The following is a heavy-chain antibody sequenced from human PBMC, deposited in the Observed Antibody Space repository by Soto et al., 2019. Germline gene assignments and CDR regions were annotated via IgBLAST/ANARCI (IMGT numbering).Heavy chain of an antibody. CDR1: GFTFSSYA. CDR2: ISGSGGST. V-gene: IGHV3-23*01. D-gene: IGHD3-3*01. J-gene: IGHJ6*03. Sequence: GGSLRLSCAASGFTFSSYAMSWVRQAPWKGLEWVSAISGSGGSTYYADSVKGRFTISRDNSKNTLYLQMNSLRAEDTAVYYCAKDNGYDFWSGYYPDYYMDVWGKGTTVTVSS. CDR3: AKDNGYDFWSGYYPDYYMDV.